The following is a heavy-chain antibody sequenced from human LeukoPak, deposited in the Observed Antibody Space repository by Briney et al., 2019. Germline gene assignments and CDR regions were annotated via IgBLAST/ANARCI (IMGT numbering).Heavy chain of an antibody. J-gene: IGHJ4*02. CDR1: GGSISSSNW. D-gene: IGHD3-10*01. CDR3: ARVGPFLWFGESRPGGNDY. CDR2: IYHSGST. Sequence: SGTLSLTCAVSGGSISSSNWWNWVRQPPGKGLEWIGEIYHSGSTNYNPSLKSRVTISVDKSKNQFSLKLSSVTAADTAVYYCARVGPFLWFGESRPGGNDYWGQGTLVTVSS. V-gene: IGHV4-4*02.